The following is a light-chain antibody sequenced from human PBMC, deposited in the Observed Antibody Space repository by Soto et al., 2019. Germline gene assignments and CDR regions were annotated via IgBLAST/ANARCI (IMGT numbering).Light chain of an antibody. J-gene: IGKJ5*01. Sequence: EIVLTQSPATLSLSPGERATLSCRASQSVSSYLAWYQQKPGQAPRLLIYDASNRSTGIPPRFSGSGSGTDFTLTISSLEPEDVAVYYYQQRSNWPPITFGQGTRLEIK. CDR3: QQRSNWPPIT. CDR2: DAS. CDR1: QSVSSY. V-gene: IGKV3-11*01.